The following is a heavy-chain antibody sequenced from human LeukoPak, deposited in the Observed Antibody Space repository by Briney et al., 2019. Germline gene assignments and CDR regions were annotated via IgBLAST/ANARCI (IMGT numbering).Heavy chain of an antibody. CDR1: DRSIASSSYY. CDR3: ARQLGYCSSTSCNYYYYGMDV. D-gene: IGHD2-2*01. CDR2: IYYSGSS. Sequence: SETLSLTCTVSDRSIASSSYYWGWIRQPPGKGLEWIGSIYYSGSSCYNPSLKSRVTISVDTSKNQFSLKLSSVTAADTAVYYCARQLGYCSSTSCNYYYYGMDVWGQGTTVTVSS. J-gene: IGHJ6*02. V-gene: IGHV4-39*01.